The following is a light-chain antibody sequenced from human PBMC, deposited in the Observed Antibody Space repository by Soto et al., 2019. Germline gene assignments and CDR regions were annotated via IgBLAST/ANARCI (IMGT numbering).Light chain of an antibody. Sequence: DIQMTQSPSSVSASVGDRVTISCRASHDVRSWLAWYQQKPGKAPNLLISGASTLQSGVPSRFSGSGAGTDFTLNISSLQPEDFATYYCQQANGDPWTFGQGTKVEIK. CDR3: QQANGDPWT. CDR1: HDVRSW. J-gene: IGKJ1*01. V-gene: IGKV1-12*02. CDR2: GAS.